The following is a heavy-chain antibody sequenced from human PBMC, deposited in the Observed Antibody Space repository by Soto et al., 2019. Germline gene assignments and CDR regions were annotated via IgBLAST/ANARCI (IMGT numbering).Heavy chain of an antibody. CDR2: IHYSGST. CDR1: GGSISSYY. J-gene: IGHJ6*03. D-gene: IGHD1-26*01. Sequence: SETLSLTCTVSGGSISSYYWSWIRQPPGTGLEWIGYIHYSGSTNYNPSLKSRVTISVDTSKNQFSLNLSSVTAADTAVYYCARNRWDTYYYYYFMDVWGKGTTVTVSS. CDR3: ARNRWDTYYYYYFMDV. V-gene: IGHV4-59*01.